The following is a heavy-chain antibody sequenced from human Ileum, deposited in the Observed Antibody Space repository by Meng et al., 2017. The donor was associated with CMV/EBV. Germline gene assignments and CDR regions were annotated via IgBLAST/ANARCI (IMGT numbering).Heavy chain of an antibody. CDR1: GGSISSSSYY. CDR3: ARLPHPLHYYDSSGYPSYYGMDV. D-gene: IGHD3-22*01. CDR2: IYYSGST. Sequence: GSLRLSCTVSGGSISSSSYYWGWIRQPPGKGLEWIGSIYYSGSTYYNPSLKSRVTISVDTSKNQFSLKLSSFTAADTAVEYCARLPHPLHYYDSSGYPSYYGMDVWGQGTTVTVSS. V-gene: IGHV4-39*01. J-gene: IGHJ6*02.